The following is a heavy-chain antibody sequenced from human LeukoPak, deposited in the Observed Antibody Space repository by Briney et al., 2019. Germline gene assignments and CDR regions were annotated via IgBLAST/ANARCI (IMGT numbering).Heavy chain of an antibody. CDR2: INPNSGGT. V-gene: IGHV1-2*04. D-gene: IGHD3-22*01. CDR3: ARGAAYYDSSGYYYY. J-gene: IGHJ4*02. Sequence: ASVTVSCTASGYTFTGYYMHWVRQAPGQGLEWMGWINPNSGGTNYAQKFQGWVTMTRDTSISTAYMELSRLRSDDTAVYYCARGAAYYDSSGYYYYWGQGTLVTVSS. CDR1: GYTFTGYY.